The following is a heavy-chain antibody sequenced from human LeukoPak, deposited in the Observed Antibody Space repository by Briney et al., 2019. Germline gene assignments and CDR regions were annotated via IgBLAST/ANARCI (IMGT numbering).Heavy chain of an antibody. J-gene: IGHJ4*02. CDR2: IYHSGSS. D-gene: IGHD3-3*01. CDR3: ASSSSGYYTYDY. CDR1: GYSISSGYY. V-gene: IGHV4-38-2*01. Sequence: PSETLSLXCAVSGYSISSGYYWGWIRQPPGKGLDWIGSIYHSGSSYYNPSLKSRVTISVDTSKNQFSLNLSSVTAADTAVYYCASSSSGYYTYDYWGQGTLVTVSS.